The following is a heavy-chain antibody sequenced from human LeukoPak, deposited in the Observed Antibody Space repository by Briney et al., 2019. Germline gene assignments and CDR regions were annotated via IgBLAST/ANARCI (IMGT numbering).Heavy chain of an antibody. J-gene: IGHJ5*02. CDR2: IYHSGST. CDR3: ARHAQVVMQFDP. D-gene: IGHD3-22*01. Sequence: PSETLSLTCTVSGGSISSGGYYWSWIRQPPGKGLEWIGYIYHSGSTYYNPSLKSRVTISVDTSKNQFSLKLSSVTAADTAVYYCARHAQVVMQFDPWGQGILVSVSS. CDR1: GGSISSGGYY. V-gene: IGHV4-30-2*01.